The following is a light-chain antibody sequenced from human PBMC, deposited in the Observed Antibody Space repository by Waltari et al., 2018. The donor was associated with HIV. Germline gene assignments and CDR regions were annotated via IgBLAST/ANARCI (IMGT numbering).Light chain of an antibody. CDR2: DAS. CDR1: QSVRSN. J-gene: IGKJ1*01. CDR3: QQYNNWWS. V-gene: IGKV3-15*01. Sequence: EIVMTQSPATLSVSPGERATISCRASQSVRSNLAWYQQKPGQAPRLLIYDASTRATGLPARFSGSGSGTEFTLTISSLQSEDFAVYYCQQYNNWWSFGQGTKVEIK.